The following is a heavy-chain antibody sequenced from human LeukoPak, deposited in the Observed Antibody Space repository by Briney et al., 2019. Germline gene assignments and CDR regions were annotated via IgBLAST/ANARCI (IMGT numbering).Heavy chain of an antibody. D-gene: IGHD2-15*01. J-gene: IGHJ4*02. CDR2: IRGDGSST. V-gene: IGHV3-74*01. CDR3: ARDRLYCSGGTCYFEY. CDR1: GFTFSSYW. Sequence: GGSLRLSCAASGFTFSSYWMHWVRQAPGKGLVWVSRIRGDGSSTTYADSVKGRFTISRDNAKNTLYLQMNSLRAEDTAVYFCARDRLYCSGGTCYFEYWGQGTLVTVSS.